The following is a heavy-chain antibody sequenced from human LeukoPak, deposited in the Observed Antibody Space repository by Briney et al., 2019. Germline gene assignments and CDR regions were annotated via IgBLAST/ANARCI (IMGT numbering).Heavy chain of an antibody. D-gene: IGHD5-18*01. CDR3: ARDYRGYSYPDY. V-gene: IGHV1-18*01. CDR2: ISAYNGNT. J-gene: IGHJ4*02. CDR1: GYTFTSYG. Sequence: ASVKGSCKASGYTFTSYGISWVRQAPGQGLEWMGWISAYNGNTNYAQKLQGRVTMNTDTSTSTAYMELRRLRSDDTAVYYCARDYRGYSYPDYWGQGTQVTVSS.